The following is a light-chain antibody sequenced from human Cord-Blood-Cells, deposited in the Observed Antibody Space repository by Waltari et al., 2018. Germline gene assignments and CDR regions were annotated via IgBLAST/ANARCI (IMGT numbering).Light chain of an antibody. CDR2: GAS. CDR3: QQYKNWAALT. J-gene: IGKJ4*01. Sequence: IVLPQSPPTLSVFPGETATLSCRAGQSVSSNLAWYQPKPGQSPMLLLYGASTRATGIPARFSGSVSGTEVALTISSLQSEDFAVYYCQQYKNWAALTSAGGTKVEIK. V-gene: IGKV3-15*01. CDR1: QSVSSN.